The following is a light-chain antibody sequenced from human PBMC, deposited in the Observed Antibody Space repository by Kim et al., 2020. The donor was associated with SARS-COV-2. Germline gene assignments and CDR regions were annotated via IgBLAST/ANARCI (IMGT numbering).Light chain of an antibody. CDR2: GAS. Sequence: SPGDRATLSCRASQSVTSSYLAWYQEKPGQAPRLLIYGASRRATCIPDRFSGSGSGTDFSLTITRLEPEDFSVYYCQQYGGSPITFGQGTRLEIK. CDR3: QQYGGSPIT. J-gene: IGKJ5*01. V-gene: IGKV3-20*01. CDR1: QSVTSSY.